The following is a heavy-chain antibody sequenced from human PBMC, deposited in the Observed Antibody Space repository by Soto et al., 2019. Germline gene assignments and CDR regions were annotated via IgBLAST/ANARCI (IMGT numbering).Heavy chain of an antibody. J-gene: IGHJ4*02. CDR3: AKETNAYEINF. D-gene: IGHD3-9*01. V-gene: IGHV3-30-3*01. Sequence: QVQLVESGGGVVQPGRSLRLSCAASGFIFSGYAMHWVRQAPGKGLEWVAVISYDGNTQYYADSVKGRFTVSRDNSNNMLYVQMNNLRDEHTAMYYCAKETNAYEINFWGQGTLVTVS. CDR1: GFIFSGYA. CDR2: ISYDGNTQ.